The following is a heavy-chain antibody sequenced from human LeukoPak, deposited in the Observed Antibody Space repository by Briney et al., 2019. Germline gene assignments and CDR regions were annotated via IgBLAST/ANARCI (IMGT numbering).Heavy chain of an antibody. Sequence: SETLSLTCAVYGGSFSGYYWSWIRQPPGKGLEWIGEINHSGSTNYNPSLKSRVTISVDTSKNQFSLKLSSVTAADTAVCYCARAGTPITMIVVESNWFDPWGQGTLVTVSS. CDR3: ARAGTPITMIVVESNWFDP. V-gene: IGHV4-34*01. D-gene: IGHD3-22*01. J-gene: IGHJ5*02. CDR2: INHSGST. CDR1: GGSFSGYY.